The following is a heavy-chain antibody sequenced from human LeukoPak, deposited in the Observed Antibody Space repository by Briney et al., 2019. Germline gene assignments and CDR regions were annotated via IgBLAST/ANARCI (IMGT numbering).Heavy chain of an antibody. V-gene: IGHV3-48*03. Sequence: GGSLRLSCAASGFTFSSYEMNWVRQAPGKGLEWLSYLSGGDNTIYYADSVKGRFTISRDNANNSLYLQMNSLRAEDMAIYYCARGRPGQWLVLDYWGQGTLVTVSS. CDR2: LSGGDNTI. D-gene: IGHD6-19*01. CDR1: GFTFSSYE. J-gene: IGHJ4*02. CDR3: ARGRPGQWLVLDY.